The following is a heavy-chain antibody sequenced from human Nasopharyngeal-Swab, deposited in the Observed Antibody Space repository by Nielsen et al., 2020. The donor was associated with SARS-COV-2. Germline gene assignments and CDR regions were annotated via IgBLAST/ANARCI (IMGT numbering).Heavy chain of an antibody. D-gene: IGHD6-13*01. Sequence: GESLKISCAASGFTFSSYGMHWVRQAPGKGLEWVAVISYDGSNKYYADSVKGRFTISRDNSKNTLYLQMNSLRAEDTAVYYCAKSIFSYRSSAYYFDYWGQGTLVTVSS. CDR3: AKSIFSYRSSAYYFDY. J-gene: IGHJ4*02. CDR1: GFTFSSYG. V-gene: IGHV3-30*18. CDR2: ISYDGSNK.